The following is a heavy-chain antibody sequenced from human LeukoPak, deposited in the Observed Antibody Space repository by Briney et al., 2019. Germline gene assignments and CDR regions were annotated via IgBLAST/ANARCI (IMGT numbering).Heavy chain of an antibody. CDR2: ISGSGGST. CDR3: AKDMAIAVAGGFDY. V-gene: IGHV3-23*01. CDR1: GFTFSSYA. Sequence: GGSLRLSCAASGFTFSSYAMSWVRQAPGKGLEWVSAISGSGGSTYYADSVKGRFTISRDNSKNTLYLQMNSLRAEDTALYYCAKDMAIAVAGGFDYWGQGTLVTVSS. J-gene: IGHJ4*02. D-gene: IGHD6-19*01.